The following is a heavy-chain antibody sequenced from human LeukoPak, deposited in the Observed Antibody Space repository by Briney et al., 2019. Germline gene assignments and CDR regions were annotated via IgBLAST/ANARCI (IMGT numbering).Heavy chain of an antibody. V-gene: IGHV4-30-4*01. Sequence: SQTLSLTCTVSGGSISSGDYYWSWIRQPPGKGLEWIGYIYYSGSTYYNPSLKSRVTISVDTSKNQFPLKLSSVTAADTAVYYCARGNLGVTPFDYWGQGTLVTVSS. CDR1: GGSISSGDYY. CDR2: IYYSGST. CDR3: ARGNLGVTPFDY. D-gene: IGHD2-21*02. J-gene: IGHJ4*02.